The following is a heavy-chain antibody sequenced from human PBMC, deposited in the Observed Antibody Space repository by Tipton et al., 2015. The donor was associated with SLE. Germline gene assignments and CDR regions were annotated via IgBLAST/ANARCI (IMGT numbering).Heavy chain of an antibody. Sequence: TLSLTCTVSDDSISGYYWSWIRQTPGNRLEWIGYIFYSGSTNYNPSLKSRVTISIDTSKNQFSLKLTSVTAADTGVYYCARDRGRTRRGFDYWGQGTLVTVSS. CDR2: IFYSGST. J-gene: IGHJ4*02. D-gene: IGHD2-15*01. CDR3: ARDRGRTRRGFDY. CDR1: DDSISGYY. V-gene: IGHV4-59*01.